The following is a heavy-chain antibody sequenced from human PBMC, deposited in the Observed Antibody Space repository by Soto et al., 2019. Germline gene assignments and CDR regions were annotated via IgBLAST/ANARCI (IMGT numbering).Heavy chain of an antibody. D-gene: IGHD1-20*01. V-gene: IGHV1-69*01. CDR1: GGSFSSYG. J-gene: IGHJ5*02. CDR2: VIPLFDTA. CDR3: ARYPDPYNWNGGFDP. Sequence: QVQLVQSGAEVRKPGSSVKVSCKASGGSFSSYGITWVRQAPGHRLEWMGGVIPLFDTANSAQEFQDRVTVTRDESTTTVHMELRSLRFDDTAIYYCARYPDPYNWNGGFDPWGQGTLVTVSS.